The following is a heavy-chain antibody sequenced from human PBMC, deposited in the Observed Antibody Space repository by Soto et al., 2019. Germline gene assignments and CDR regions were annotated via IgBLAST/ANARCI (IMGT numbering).Heavy chain of an antibody. Sequence: GGCLRLSCAASGFTFSSYAMSWVRQAPGKGLEWVSAISGSGGSTYYADSVKGRFTISRDNSKNTLYLQMNSLRAEDTAVYYCAKVTPDYGDYAYFDYWGQGTLVTVSS. J-gene: IGHJ4*02. V-gene: IGHV3-23*01. CDR1: GFTFSSYA. D-gene: IGHD4-17*01. CDR3: AKVTPDYGDYAYFDY. CDR2: ISGSGGST.